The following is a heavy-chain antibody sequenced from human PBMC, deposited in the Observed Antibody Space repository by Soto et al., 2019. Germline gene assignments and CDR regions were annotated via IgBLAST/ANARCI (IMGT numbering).Heavy chain of an antibody. CDR3: AKKAAYGVLNWFDS. Sequence: QVQLQESGPGLVKPSETLSLTCAVSGGSISSSNWWSWVRQPPGKGLEWIGEIYHSESTNYNASLKRRVTISIDKSQNPFSLKVNSVTAADTAMYFCAKKAAYGVLNWFDSWGQGTLVTVSS. CDR1: GGSISSSNW. CDR2: IYHSEST. D-gene: IGHD4-17*01. J-gene: IGHJ5*01. V-gene: IGHV4-4*02.